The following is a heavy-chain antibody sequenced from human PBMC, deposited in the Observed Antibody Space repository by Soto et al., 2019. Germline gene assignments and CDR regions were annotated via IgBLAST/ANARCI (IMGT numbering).Heavy chain of an antibody. V-gene: IGHV3-21*05. D-gene: IGHD6-6*01. J-gene: IGHJ5*02. CDR2: ISSSSSYI. CDR1: GFTFSSYS. CDR3: ARDHFGIAAHNWFDP. Sequence: GGSLRLSCAASGFTFSSYSMNWVRQAPGKGLEWVSYISSSSSYIYYADSVKGRFTISRDNAKNSLYLQMNSLRAEDTAVYYCARDHFGIAAHNWFDPWGQGTLVTVSS.